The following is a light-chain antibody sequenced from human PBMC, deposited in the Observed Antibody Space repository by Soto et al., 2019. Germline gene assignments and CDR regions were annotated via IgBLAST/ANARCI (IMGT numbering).Light chain of an antibody. J-gene: IGLJ2*01. V-gene: IGLV1-44*01. CDR1: SSNIGSNT. Sequence: QSVLTQPPSASGTPGQRVTISCSGSSSNIGSNTVNWYQQLPGTAPKLLIYSNNQRPSGVPDRFSGSKVGTSASPANNWAQSEDEADYYCAAWEDSLNAVVFGGGTKLTVL. CDR2: SNN. CDR3: AAWEDSLNAVV.